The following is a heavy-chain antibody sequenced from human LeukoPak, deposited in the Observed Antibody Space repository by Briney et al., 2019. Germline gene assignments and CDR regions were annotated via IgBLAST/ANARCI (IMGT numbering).Heavy chain of an antibody. CDR3: VRGQSNRRFLADY. D-gene: IGHD3-3*01. CDR2: INPNSGGT. CDR1: GYTFTGYY. Sequence: ASVKVSCKASGYTFTGYYMHWVRQAPGQGLEWMGWINPNSGGTNYAQKFQGWVTMTRDTSTNTAYMDLAYLRSEDTAVYYCVRGQSNRRFLADYWGQGTLVTVSS. J-gene: IGHJ4*02. V-gene: IGHV1-2*04.